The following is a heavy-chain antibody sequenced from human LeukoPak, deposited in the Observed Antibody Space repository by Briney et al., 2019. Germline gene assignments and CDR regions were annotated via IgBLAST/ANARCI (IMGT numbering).Heavy chain of an antibody. D-gene: IGHD6-19*01. CDR3: ARVGGQWLVLRYFQH. V-gene: IGHV3-23*01. CDR2: ISGSGGST. Sequence: TGGSLRLSCAASGFTFSSYAMSWVRQAPGKGLEWVSAISGSGGSTYYADSVKGRFTISRDNSKNTLYLQMNSLRAEDTAVYYCARVGGQWLVLRYFQHWGQGTLVTVSS. CDR1: GFTFSSYA. J-gene: IGHJ1*01.